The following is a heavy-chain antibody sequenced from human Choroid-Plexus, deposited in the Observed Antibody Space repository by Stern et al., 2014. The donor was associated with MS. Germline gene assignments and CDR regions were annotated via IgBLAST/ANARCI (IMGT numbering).Heavy chain of an antibody. CDR3: AKDRQYLTYFFDH. CDR1: GFTFGSCA. V-gene: IGHV3-30*18. J-gene: IGHJ5*02. D-gene: IGHD2/OR15-2a*01. Sequence: EQLVEPGGGVVQPGRPLRLSCVASGFTFGSCAMHWVRQAPGKGLEWVAGVSYDGSNKYYADSVKGRFTISRDNSQNTLYMQMSSLRPEDTAVYYCAKDRQYLTYFFDHWGQGSLVTVSS. CDR2: VSYDGSNK.